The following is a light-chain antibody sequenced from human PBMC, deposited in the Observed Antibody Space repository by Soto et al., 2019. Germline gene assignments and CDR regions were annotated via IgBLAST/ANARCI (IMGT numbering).Light chain of an antibody. J-gene: IGKJ5*01. CDR1: QSINNW. CDR3: QQRDSWPIT. Sequence: DIQMTQSPSTLSASVGGRVTITCRASQSINNWLAWYQQKPGKAPKFLIYDASNLESGVPSRFSGSASGTEFTLTINSLEPDDFAVYYCQQRDSWPITFGQGTRLEIK. CDR2: DAS. V-gene: IGKV1-5*01.